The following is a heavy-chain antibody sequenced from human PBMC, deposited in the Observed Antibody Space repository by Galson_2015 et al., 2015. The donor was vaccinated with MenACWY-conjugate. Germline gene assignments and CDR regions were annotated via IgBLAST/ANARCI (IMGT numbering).Heavy chain of an antibody. Sequence: SLRLFCAASGFTFSNSAMNWVRQAPGKGLEWVSGIRTITGSTYYADSVKGRFTISSDQSKNTLNLQMNSLRADDTAVYFCARGGSASNVYYLVDVWGKGTTVTVSS. CDR2: IRTITGST. CDR1: GFTFSNSA. V-gene: IGHV3-23*01. D-gene: IGHD3-16*01. J-gene: IGHJ6*03. CDR3: ARGGSASNVYYLVDV.